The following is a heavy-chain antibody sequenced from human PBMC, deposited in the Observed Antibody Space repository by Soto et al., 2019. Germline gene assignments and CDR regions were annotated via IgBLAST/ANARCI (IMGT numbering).Heavy chain of an antibody. CDR2: INHSGRG. V-gene: IGHV4-34*01. Sequence: SETLSLTCAVYGGSFSGHSWTWIRQSPGKGLEWIGDINHSGRGNYSPSLKSRVTISLDTSKNQFSLPLSAVTAADTAMYYCSSRAYDSNGYYRFDPWGQGTLVTVS. CDR1: GGSFSGHS. J-gene: IGHJ5*01. D-gene: IGHD3-22*01. CDR3: SSRAYDSNGYYRFDP.